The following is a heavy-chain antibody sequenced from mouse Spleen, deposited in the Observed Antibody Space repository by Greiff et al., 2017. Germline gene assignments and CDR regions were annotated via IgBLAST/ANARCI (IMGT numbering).Heavy chain of an antibody. CDR1: GYAFSSSW. D-gene: IGHD2-13*01. CDR3: ARYYGDVWYFDV. CDR2: IYPGDGDT. J-gene: IGHJ1*01. V-gene: IGHV1-82*01. Sequence: QVQLQQSGPELVKPGASVKISCTASGYAFSSSWMNWVKQRPGKGLEWIGRIYPGDGDTNYNGKFKGKATLTADKSSSTAYMQLSSLTSEDSAVYFCARYYGDVWYFDVWGAGTTVTVSS.